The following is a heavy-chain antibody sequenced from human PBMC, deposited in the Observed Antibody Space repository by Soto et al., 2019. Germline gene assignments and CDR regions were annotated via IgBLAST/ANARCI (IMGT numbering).Heavy chain of an antibody. J-gene: IGHJ4*02. V-gene: IGHV4-59*01. D-gene: IGHD3-22*01. CDR2: IYYSGST. Sequence: QVQLQESGPGLVKPSETLSLTCTVSGGSISSYYWSWIRQPPGKGLAWIGYIYYSGSTNYNPSLKSRVTVSVDTPKNQFSLKLSSVTAADTAVYYCARGEHCGYYYDSSGYYDYWGQGTLVTVSS. CDR1: GGSISSYY. CDR3: ARGEHCGYYYDSSGYYDY.